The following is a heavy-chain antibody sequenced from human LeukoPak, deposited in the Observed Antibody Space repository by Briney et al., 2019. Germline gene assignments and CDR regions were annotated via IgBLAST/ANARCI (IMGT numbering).Heavy chain of an antibody. CDR3: ARDWGFGELSF. CDR1: GYTFTSYD. J-gene: IGHJ4*02. D-gene: IGHD3-10*01. Sequence: ASVKVSCKASGYTFTSYDINWVRQATGQGLEWMGWMNPNSANTNYAQKLQGRVTMTTDTSTSTAYMELRSLRSDDTAVYYCARDWGFGELSFWGQGTLVTVSS. V-gene: IGHV1-18*01. CDR2: MNPNSANT.